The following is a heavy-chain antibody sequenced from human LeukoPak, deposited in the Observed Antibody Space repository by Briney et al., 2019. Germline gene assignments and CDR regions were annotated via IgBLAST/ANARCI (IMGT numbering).Heavy chain of an antibody. CDR2: ISPNNGDT. CDR3: VRSPIGASAY. CDR1: GYTFTDSY. V-gene: IGHV1-2*02. J-gene: IGHJ4*02. D-gene: IGHD3-10*01. Sequence: ASVKVSCKPSGYTFTDSYIHWVRQAPGVGLQWMGWISPNNGDTKYAEDFQDRVTMTRDTSISTAYMELTGLTPDDTAVYYCVRSPIGASAYWGRGTLVTVCS.